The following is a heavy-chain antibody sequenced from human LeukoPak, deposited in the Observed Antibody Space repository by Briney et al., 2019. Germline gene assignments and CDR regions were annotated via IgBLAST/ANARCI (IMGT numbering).Heavy chain of an antibody. V-gene: IGHV3-7*03. Sequence: GGSLRLSCAASEFTFSSYSMSWVRQAPGKGLEWVANIRQDGSEKYYVDSVKGRYTISRDNAQNSLYLQMNSLRAEDTAVYYCARDKGDDEGSKFDFWGQGTLVTVSS. D-gene: IGHD5-24*01. CDR2: IRQDGSEK. CDR3: ARDKGDDEGSKFDF. CDR1: EFTFSSYS. J-gene: IGHJ4*02.